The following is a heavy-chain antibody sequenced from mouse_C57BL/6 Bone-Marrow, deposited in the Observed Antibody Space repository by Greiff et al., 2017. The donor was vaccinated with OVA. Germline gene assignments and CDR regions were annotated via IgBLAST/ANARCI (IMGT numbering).Heavy chain of an antibody. D-gene: IGHD2-1*01. Sequence: VKLQQPGAELVMPGASVKLSCKASGYTFTSYWMHWVKQRPGQGLEWIGEIDPSDSYTNYNQKFKGKSTLTVDKSSSTAYMQLSSLTSEDSAVYYCARGKYGNYDYAMDYWGQGTSVTVSS. CDR3: ARGKYGNYDYAMDY. CDR2: IDPSDSYT. J-gene: IGHJ4*01. CDR1: GYTFTSYW. V-gene: IGHV1-69*01.